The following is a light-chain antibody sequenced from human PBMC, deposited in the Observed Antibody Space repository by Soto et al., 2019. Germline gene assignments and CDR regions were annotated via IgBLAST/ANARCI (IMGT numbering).Light chain of an antibody. CDR2: KTS. J-gene: IGKJ4*01. CDR1: QSIGTN. CDR3: QQYAGWPLT. V-gene: IGKV3-15*01. Sequence: EVVMTQSPATVSVSPGERTSLSCRASQSIGTNLGWYQQKPGQAPRLLISKTSTRATGVPARFSGSGSGTEFTLTISSLQSEDIAVYYCQQYAGWPLTFGGWT.